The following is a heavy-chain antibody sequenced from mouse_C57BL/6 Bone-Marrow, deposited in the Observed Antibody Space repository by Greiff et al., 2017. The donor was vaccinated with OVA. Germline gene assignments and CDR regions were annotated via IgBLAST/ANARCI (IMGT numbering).Heavy chain of an antibody. CDR2: ISSGGDYI. CDR3: TRVLWLRRWFAY. V-gene: IGHV5-9-1*02. J-gene: IGHJ3*01. CDR1: GFTFSSYA. D-gene: IGHD2-2*01. Sequence: EVKLVESGEGLVKPGGSLKLSCAASGFTFSSYAMSWVRQTPEKRLEWVAYISSGGDYIYYADTVKGRFTISRDNARNTLYLQMSSLKSEDTAMYYCTRVLWLRRWFAYWGQGTLVTVSA.